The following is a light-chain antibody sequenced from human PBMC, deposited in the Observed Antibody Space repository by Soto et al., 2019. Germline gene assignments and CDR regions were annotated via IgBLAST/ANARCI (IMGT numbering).Light chain of an antibody. CDR1: SSDVGSYNL. Sequence: QSVLTQPASVSGSPGQSITISCTGTSSDVGSYNLVSWYQQHPGKAPKLMIYEGSKRPSGVSNRFSGSKSGNTASLTISGLQAEDEADYYCFSYAGSSTFPLVFGGGTKLTVL. J-gene: IGLJ2*01. V-gene: IGLV2-23*03. CDR3: FSYAGSSTFPLV. CDR2: EGS.